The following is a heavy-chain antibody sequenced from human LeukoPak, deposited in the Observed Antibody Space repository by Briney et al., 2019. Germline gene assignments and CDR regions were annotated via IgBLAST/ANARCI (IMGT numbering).Heavy chain of an antibody. V-gene: IGHV3-23*01. Sequence: GGSLRLSCAASGFTFSSYAMSWVRQAPGKGLEWVSAISGSGGSTYYADSVKGRFTISRDNSKNTLYLQMNSLRAEDTAVYYCARSQYYYGSGRRVDYWGQGTLVTVSS. CDR3: ARSQYYYGSGRRVDY. D-gene: IGHD3-10*01. CDR1: GFTFSSYA. CDR2: ISGSGGST. J-gene: IGHJ4*02.